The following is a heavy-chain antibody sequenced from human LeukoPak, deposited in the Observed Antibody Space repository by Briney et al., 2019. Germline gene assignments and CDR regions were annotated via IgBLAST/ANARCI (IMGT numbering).Heavy chain of an antibody. V-gene: IGHV4-30-2*06. J-gene: IGHJ5*01. CDR3: ARSRQASGLFNS. CDR2: IYDRGPA. Sequence: SQTLSLTCTVSGYAITSGGFSWNWIRQSPGKGLEWIGCIYDRGPAYYNPSLKSRFTISVDRPKNQFFLNVTSLTAADTAVYFCARSRQASGLFNSWGQGTLVTVSS. D-gene: IGHD3-10*01. CDR1: GYAITSGGFS.